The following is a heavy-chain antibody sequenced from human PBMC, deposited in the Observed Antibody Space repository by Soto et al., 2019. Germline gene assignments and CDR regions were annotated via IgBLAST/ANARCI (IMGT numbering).Heavy chain of an antibody. Sequence: LQESGPGLVKPSQTLSLTCTVSGGSISSGGYYWSWIRQHPGKGLEWIGYIYYSGSTYYNPSHXIRVTISVDTSKNHFSLKMSSVTAADTAVYYCARACHYSGVYYYYYGMDVWGQGTTVTVSS. CDR2: IYYSGST. CDR1: GGSISSGGYY. D-gene: IGHD2-15*01. J-gene: IGHJ6*02. CDR3: ARACHYSGVYYYYYGMDV. V-gene: IGHV4-31*03.